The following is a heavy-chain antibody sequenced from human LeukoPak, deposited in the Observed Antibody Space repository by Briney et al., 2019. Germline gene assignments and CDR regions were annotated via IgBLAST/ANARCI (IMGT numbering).Heavy chain of an antibody. CDR2: ISYDGSNR. J-gene: IGHJ6*02. V-gene: IGHV3-30*18. D-gene: IGHD3-10*01. CDR1: GINISSYG. Sequence: GGSLRLSCAASGINISSYGMHWVRQAPGKGLEWVAVISYDGSNRYYADSVKGRFTISRDNSKNTLYLQMNSLTSEDTAVYYCSKDSSSGSSYYFHGMEVWGQGTTVTVSS. CDR3: SKDSSSGSSYYFHGMEV.